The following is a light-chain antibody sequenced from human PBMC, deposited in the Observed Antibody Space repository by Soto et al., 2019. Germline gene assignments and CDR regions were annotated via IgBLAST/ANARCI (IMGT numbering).Light chain of an antibody. CDR1: QSVSSS. V-gene: IGKV3-15*01. Sequence: EILMTQSPATLSVSPGERATLSCRASQSVSSSLAWYQHKPGQAPMLLIYAASTRATGVPARFSGSGSGTEFTLTISSLQSEDFAVYYCQQHNNWPLTFGQGTKVEIK. J-gene: IGKJ1*01. CDR3: QQHNNWPLT. CDR2: AAS.